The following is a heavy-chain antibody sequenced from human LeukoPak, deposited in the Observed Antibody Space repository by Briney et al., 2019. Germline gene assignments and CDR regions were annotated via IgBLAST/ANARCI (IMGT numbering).Heavy chain of an antibody. V-gene: IGHV4-39*07. CDR2: IYYSGST. J-gene: IGHJ5*02. Sequence: SETLSLTCSVSGGSISISSHSCGWIRQCPGKGLEWFGSIYYSGSTFYNPSRKSRVTISVARSKKQFSLKLRSVTAADTAVYYCARGPRFGELLWHWFDPWGQGTLVTVSS. D-gene: IGHD3-10*01. CDR1: GGSISISSHS. CDR3: ARGPRFGELLWHWFDP.